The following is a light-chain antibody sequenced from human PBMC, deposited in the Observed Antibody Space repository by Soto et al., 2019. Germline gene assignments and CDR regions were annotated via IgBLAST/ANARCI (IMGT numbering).Light chain of an antibody. V-gene: IGLV1-40*01. CDR1: SSNIGAGYD. Sequence: QSVLTQPPSVSGAPGQRVTISCTVSSSNIGAGYDLHWYQQLPGTAPKLLIYDNSNRPSGVPDRFSGSKSGTSASLAITGLQAEDEADYYCQSYDSSLSAYVFGTGTKVTVL. CDR3: QSYDSSLSAYV. J-gene: IGLJ1*01. CDR2: DNS.